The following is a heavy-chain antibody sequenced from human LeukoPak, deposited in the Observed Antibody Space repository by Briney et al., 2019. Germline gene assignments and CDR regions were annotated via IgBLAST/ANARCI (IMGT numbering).Heavy chain of an antibody. CDR1: GFTASSNY. V-gene: IGHV3-53*01. Sequence: PGGSLRLSCAASGFTASSNYMSWVRQAPGKGLEWVSVIYSGGSTYYADSVKGRFTISRDNSKNTLYLQMNSLRAEDTAVYYCARDYYDSENYYYYGMDVWGQGTTVTVSS. J-gene: IGHJ6*02. CDR3: ARDYYDSENYYYYGMDV. D-gene: IGHD3-22*01. CDR2: IYSGGST.